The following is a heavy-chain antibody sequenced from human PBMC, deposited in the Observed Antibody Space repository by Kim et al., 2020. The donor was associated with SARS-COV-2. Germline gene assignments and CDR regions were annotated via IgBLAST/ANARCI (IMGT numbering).Heavy chain of an antibody. CDR1: GFTFSNYA. D-gene: IGHD2-21*02. Sequence: GGSLRLSCAASGFTFSNYAMNWVRQAPGKGLEWVSGLSATGKNTYYADSVKGRFTISRDNSQNTLYLQMNSLRAEDTAIYYCAKEFTANLDGGVDYWGQGTLVTVSS. J-gene: IGHJ4*02. V-gene: IGHV3-23*01. CDR2: LSATGKNT. CDR3: AKEFTANLDGGVDY.